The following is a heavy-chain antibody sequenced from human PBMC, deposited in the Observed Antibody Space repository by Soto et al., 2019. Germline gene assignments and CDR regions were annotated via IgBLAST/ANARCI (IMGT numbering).Heavy chain of an antibody. CDR2: LYWDDDK. V-gene: IGHV2-5*02. CDR3: AHSPYSSSWFRRWFDP. Sequence: QITLKESGPTLVKPTQTLTLTCTFSGFSLSTSGVGVGWIRQPPGKALEWLALLYWDDDKRYSPSLKSRLTITKDTSKNQVVLTMTNMDPVDTATYYCAHSPYSSSWFRRWFDPWGQGTLVTFSS. D-gene: IGHD6-13*01. J-gene: IGHJ5*02. CDR1: GFSLSTSGVG.